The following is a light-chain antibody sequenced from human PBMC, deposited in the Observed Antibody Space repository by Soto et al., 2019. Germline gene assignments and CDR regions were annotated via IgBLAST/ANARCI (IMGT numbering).Light chain of an antibody. J-gene: IGKJ5*01. V-gene: IGKV3-15*01. Sequence: MTQCPATLSVSSGAGATLSCRASQSVSSNLVWYQHRPGQAPRLLIYGASTRATDIPARFSGSGSGTEFTLTISRLEPEDFAVYYCQQYGSSPPITFGQGTRLEIK. CDR3: QQYGSSPPIT. CDR2: GAS. CDR1: QSVSSN.